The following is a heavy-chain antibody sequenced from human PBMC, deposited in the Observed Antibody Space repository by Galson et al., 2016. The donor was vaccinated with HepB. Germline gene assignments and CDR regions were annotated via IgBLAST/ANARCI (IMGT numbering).Heavy chain of an antibody. CDR3: ARDFDY. V-gene: IGHV3-48*01. J-gene: IGHJ4*02. Sequence: SLRLSCAASGFTFSSYSMNWVRQAPGKGLEWVSYISSSSSTIYSADFVKGRFTISRDNAKNSLYLQMNSLRADDTAVYYCARDFDYWGRGTLVTVSS. CDR2: ISSSSSTI. CDR1: GFTFSSYS.